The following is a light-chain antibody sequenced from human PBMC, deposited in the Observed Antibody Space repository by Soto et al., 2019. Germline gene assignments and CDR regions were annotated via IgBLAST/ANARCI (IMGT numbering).Light chain of an antibody. CDR2: GAS. V-gene: IGKV3-15*01. CDR3: QQYSTWPRT. J-gene: IGKJ1*01. CDR1: ESVSSD. Sequence: ETVMTQFPATLPVSPGDRVTLSCRASESVSSDVAWYQQKPGQSPRLLIFGASTRATSIPARFTGSRSGTEFSLTISSLQSEDFAVYYCQQYSTWPRTFGQGTKVDIK.